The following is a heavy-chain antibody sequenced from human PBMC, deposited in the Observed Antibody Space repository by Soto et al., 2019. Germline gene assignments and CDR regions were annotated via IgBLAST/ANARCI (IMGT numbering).Heavy chain of an antibody. D-gene: IGHD3-10*01. Sequence: ASVKVSCKASGTTFTSYDINWVRQAPGHGLEWMGWINPNSGNIGYAQKFQGRVTMTRDTAIRTAYMEVSRLRSDDTAVYYCARGRASGSYYLLDYWGQGNLVTVSA. J-gene: IGHJ4*02. V-gene: IGHV1-8*01. CDR2: INPNSGNI. CDR1: GTTFTSYD. CDR3: ARGRASGSYYLLDY.